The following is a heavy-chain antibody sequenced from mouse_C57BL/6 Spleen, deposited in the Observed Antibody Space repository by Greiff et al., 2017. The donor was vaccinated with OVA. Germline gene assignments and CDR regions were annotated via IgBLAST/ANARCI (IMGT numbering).Heavy chain of an antibody. V-gene: IGHV7-3*01. CDR1: GFTFTDYY. Sequence: EVKLVESGGGLVQPGGSLSLSCAASGFTFTDYYMSWVRQPPGKALEWLGFIRHKANGSTSDYSASVKGRFTISRDNSQNILYLQMNALRAEDSATYYYARSGDGYYFYAMGCWGQGTSVTVSS. D-gene: IGHD2-3*01. J-gene: IGHJ4*01. CDR2: IRHKANGSTS. CDR3: ARSGDGYYFYAMGC.